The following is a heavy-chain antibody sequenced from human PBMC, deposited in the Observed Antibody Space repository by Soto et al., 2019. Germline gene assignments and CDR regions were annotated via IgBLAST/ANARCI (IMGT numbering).Heavy chain of an antibody. CDR1: GYSSTSYW. D-gene: IGHD3-10*01. V-gene: IGHV5-10-1*01. CDR3: ARHPIYGSGSYCDY. J-gene: IGHJ4*02. CDR2: IDPSDSYT. Sequence: VESLKISCNGSGYSSTSYWISWVRQMPGKGLEWMGRIDPSDSYTNYSPSFQGHVTISADKSISTAYLQWSSLKASDTAMYYCARHPIYGSGSYCDYWGQGTLVTVSS.